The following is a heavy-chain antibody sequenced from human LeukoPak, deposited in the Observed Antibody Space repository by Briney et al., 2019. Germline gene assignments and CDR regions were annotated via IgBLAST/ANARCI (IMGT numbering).Heavy chain of an antibody. V-gene: IGHV1-2*02. D-gene: IGHD6-19*01. J-gene: IGHJ6*02. Sequence: GASVKVSCKASGYTFTGYYMHWVRQAPGQGLEWMGWINPNSGGTNYAQKFQGRVTMTRDTSISTAYMELSRLRSDDTALYYCARDLAVAGTEVYYYYYGMDVWGQGTTVTVSS. CDR2: INPNSGGT. CDR3: ARDLAVAGTEVYYYYYGMDV. CDR1: GYTFTGYY.